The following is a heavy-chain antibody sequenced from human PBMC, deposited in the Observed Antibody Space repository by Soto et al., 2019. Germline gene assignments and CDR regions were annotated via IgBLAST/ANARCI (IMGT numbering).Heavy chain of an antibody. D-gene: IGHD3-22*01. CDR2: IYHSGST. V-gene: IGHV4-4*02. J-gene: IGHJ4*02. Sequence: QVQLQESGPGLVKPSGTLSLTCAVSGGSIDSTNWWSWVRQPPGKGPEWIGEIYHSGSTNYNPSLKSRVTISIDKSKNQFSLKLSSLTAADTAVYYCARVEGYYYASSIDYWGQGTLVTVSS. CDR3: ARVEGYYYASSIDY. CDR1: GGSIDSTNW.